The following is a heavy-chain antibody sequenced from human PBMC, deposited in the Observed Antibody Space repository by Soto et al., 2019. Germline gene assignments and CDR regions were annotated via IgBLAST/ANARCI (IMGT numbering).Heavy chain of an antibody. J-gene: IGHJ4*02. CDR2: ISGSGGNT. D-gene: IGHD5-18*01. CDR3: PKDAGWTQHY. V-gene: IGHV3-23*01. Sequence: GGSLRLSCAASGFTFSNYAMNWVRQAPGKGLEWVSTISGSGGNTYYADSVKGRFTISRDNSENTLYLQMNSLRAEDTAVYYCPKDAGWTQHYWGRGTLVTVSS. CDR1: GFTFSNYA.